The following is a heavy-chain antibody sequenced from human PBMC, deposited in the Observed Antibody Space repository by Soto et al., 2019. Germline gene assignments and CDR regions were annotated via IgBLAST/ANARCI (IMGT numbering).Heavy chain of an antibody. V-gene: IGHV3-30-3*01. CDR2: ISYDGSNK. D-gene: IGHD3-22*01. CDR1: GFTFSSYA. J-gene: IGHJ4*02. CDR3: ARDFDYYDSCFDY. Sequence: QVQLVESGGGVVQPGRSLRLSCAVSGFTFSSYAMHWVRQAPGKGLEWVAVISYDGSNKYYADSVKGRFTISRDNSKNTLYLQMNSLRAEDTAVYYCARDFDYYDSCFDYWGQGTLVTVSS.